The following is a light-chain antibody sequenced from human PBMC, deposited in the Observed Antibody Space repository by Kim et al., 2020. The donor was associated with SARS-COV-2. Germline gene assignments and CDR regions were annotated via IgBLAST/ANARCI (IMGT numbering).Light chain of an antibody. Sequence: GQKVTISCSGSGSNIGNHYVSWYQHLPGTAPTLLIYDNNNRPSGISDRFSGSKSGTSATLGITGLQTGDEADYYCETWDSSLSAGVFGGGTKLTVL. CDR2: DNN. CDR3: ETWDSSLSAGV. V-gene: IGLV1-51*01. J-gene: IGLJ3*02. CDR1: GSNIGNHY.